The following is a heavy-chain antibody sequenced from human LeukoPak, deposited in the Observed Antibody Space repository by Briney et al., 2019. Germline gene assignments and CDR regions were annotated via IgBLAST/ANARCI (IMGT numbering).Heavy chain of an antibody. Sequence: GGSLRLSCAASGFTFSSYSMNWVRQAPGKGLEWVTFIRYDGSDKYYADSVKGRFTISRDNSKNTLFLQMNSLRAEDTAVYYCAKEIMEQWLGNWFDSWGQGTLVTVSS. V-gene: IGHV3-30*02. CDR2: IRYDGSDK. CDR3: AKEIMEQWLGNWFDS. CDR1: GFTFSSYS. D-gene: IGHD6-19*01. J-gene: IGHJ5*01.